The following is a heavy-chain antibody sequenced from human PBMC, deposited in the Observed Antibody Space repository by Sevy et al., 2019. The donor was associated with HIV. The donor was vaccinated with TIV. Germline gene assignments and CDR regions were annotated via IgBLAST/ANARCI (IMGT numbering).Heavy chain of an antibody. CDR3: ARALRDILVVVAATHTKNWFDP. J-gene: IGHJ5*02. Sequence: SETLSLTCAVYGGSFSGYYWSWIRQPPGKGLEWIGEINHSGSTNYNPSLKSRVTISVDTSKNQFSLKLSSVTAADTAVYYCARALRDILVVVAATHTKNWFDPWGQGTLVTVSS. D-gene: IGHD2-15*01. CDR2: INHSGST. V-gene: IGHV4-34*01. CDR1: GGSFSGYY.